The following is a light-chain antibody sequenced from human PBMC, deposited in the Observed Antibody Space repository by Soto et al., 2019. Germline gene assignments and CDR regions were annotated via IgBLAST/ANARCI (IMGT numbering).Light chain of an antibody. CDR2: GNG. J-gene: IGLJ1*01. CDR3: QSYDTRLTAYV. CDR1: SSSIGAGYE. V-gene: IGLV1-40*01. Sequence: QSVLTQPPSVSGAPGQRVTISCSGTSSSIGAGYEVHWYHQLPGTAPKLVVSGNGNRPSGVPDRLSASKSGTSASLAITGLQAEDEGHYYCQSYDTRLTAYVFGTGTQCTVL.